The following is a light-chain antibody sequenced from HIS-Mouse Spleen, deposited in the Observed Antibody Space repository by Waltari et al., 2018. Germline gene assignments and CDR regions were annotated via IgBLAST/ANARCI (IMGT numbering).Light chain of an antibody. V-gene: IGLV6-57*02. J-gene: IGLJ3*02. CDR3: CSYAGSSTWV. CDR2: EDN. CDR1: SGSIASNY. Sequence: NFMLTQPHSVSESPGKTVTISCTGSSGSIASNYVQWYQQRPGSAPTTVIYEDNQRPSGVPDRFSGSIDSSSNSASLTISGLKTEDEADYYYCSYAGSSTWVFGGGTKLTVL.